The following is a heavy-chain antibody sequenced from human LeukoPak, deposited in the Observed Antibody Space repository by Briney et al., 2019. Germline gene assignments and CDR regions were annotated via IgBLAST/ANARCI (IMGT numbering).Heavy chain of an antibody. V-gene: IGHV3-48*03. CDR2: ISSSGSTI. Sequence: PGGSLRLSCAASGFTFSSYEMNWVRQAPGKGLEWVSYISSSGSTIYYADSVKGRFTISRDNAKNSLYLQMNSLRAEDTAVYHCARDLGYGDYEGYWGQGTLVTVSS. D-gene: IGHD4-17*01. J-gene: IGHJ4*02. CDR3: ARDLGYGDYEGY. CDR1: GFTFSSYE.